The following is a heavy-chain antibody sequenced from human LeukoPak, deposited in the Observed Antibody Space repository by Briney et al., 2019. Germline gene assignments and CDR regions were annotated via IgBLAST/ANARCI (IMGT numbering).Heavy chain of an antibody. D-gene: IGHD3-3*01. CDR3: ARVRSRFYYYMDV. Sequence: GGSLRLSCAASGFTFSSYGMHWVRQAPGKGLEWVSYISSSSSTIYYADSVKGRFTISRDNAKNSLYLQMNSLRAEDTAVYYCARVRSRFYYYMDVWGKGTTVTVSS. CDR2: ISSSSSTI. V-gene: IGHV3-48*01. J-gene: IGHJ6*03. CDR1: GFTFSSYG.